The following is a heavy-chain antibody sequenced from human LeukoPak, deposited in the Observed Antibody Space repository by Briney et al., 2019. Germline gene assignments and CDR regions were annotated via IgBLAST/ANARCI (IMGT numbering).Heavy chain of an antibody. D-gene: IGHD3-3*02. V-gene: IGHV3-15*01. CDR1: GFTFSNAW. CDR2: IKSKSDVGTT. J-gene: IGHJ3*02. Sequence: GGSLRLSCAASGFTFSNAWMSWARQAPGKGLEWVGRIKSKSDVGTTDYAARVKSRFTISRDDSKNTLYLQMNSLKTEDTAVYYCTTGSFGWGSSYFSRWGAFDIRGQGTMVTVSS. CDR3: TTGSFGWGSSYFSRWGAFDI.